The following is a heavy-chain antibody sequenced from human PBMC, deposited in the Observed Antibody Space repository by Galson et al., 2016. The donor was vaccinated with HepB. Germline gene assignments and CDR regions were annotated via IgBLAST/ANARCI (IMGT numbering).Heavy chain of an antibody. CDR1: GGSISSGSYY. J-gene: IGHJ4*02. D-gene: IGHD1-26*01. CDR2: IYTTGST. V-gene: IGHV4-61*02. Sequence: TLSLTCTVSGGSISSGSYYWNWIRQPAGKGLEWIGRIYTTGSTNYNAYYNPSLKSRVTMSVDASNTQFSLELAFVTAADTAVYYCSRDDFYPRRPSFLDYWGQGILVTVSS. CDR3: SRDDFYPRRPSFLDY.